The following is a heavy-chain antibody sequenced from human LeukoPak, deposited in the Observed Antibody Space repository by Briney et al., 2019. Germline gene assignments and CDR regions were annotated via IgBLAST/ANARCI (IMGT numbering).Heavy chain of an antibody. D-gene: IGHD2-15*01. V-gene: IGHV5-51*01. Sequence: ESLQISCKGSGYSFTSYWIGWVRQMPGKGLEWMGIIYPGDSDTRYSPSFQGQVTISADKSISTAYLQWSSLKASDTAMYYCATSGGSSFFSYYMDVWGKGTTVTVSS. J-gene: IGHJ6*03. CDR2: IYPGDSDT. CDR1: GYSFTSYW. CDR3: ATSGGSSFFSYYMDV.